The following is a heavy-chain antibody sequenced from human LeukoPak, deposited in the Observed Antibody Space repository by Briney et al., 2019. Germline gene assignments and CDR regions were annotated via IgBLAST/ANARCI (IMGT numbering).Heavy chain of an antibody. D-gene: IGHD3-10*01. Sequence: PGGSLRLSCAASGFTFSSYWMSWVRQAPGKGVEWVANIKQDGSEKYYVDSVKGRFTISRDNAKNSLYLQMNSLRAEDTAVYYCARTPPPSMVRGVIIFDYYGMDVWGKGTTVTVSS. V-gene: IGHV3-7*03. J-gene: IGHJ6*04. CDR1: GFTFSSYW. CDR3: ARTPPPSMVRGVIIFDYYGMDV. CDR2: IKQDGSEK.